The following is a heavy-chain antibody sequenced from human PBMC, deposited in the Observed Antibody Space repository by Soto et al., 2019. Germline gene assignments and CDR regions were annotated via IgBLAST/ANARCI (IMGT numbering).Heavy chain of an antibody. D-gene: IGHD1-1*01. J-gene: IGHJ6*02. CDR1: GFTFDTYA. CDR2: ISYDGSNK. CDR3: AKDRKSAESYNLNIPYYYDGLDV. V-gene: IGHV3-30-3*01. Sequence: QVQLVESGGGVVQPGRSLRLSCAASGFTFDTYAMNWVRQAPGRGLEWVALISYDGSNKYYPDSEQGRFTISRDNSENTLDIEFNSLSAGDTTVYYCAKDRKSAESYNLNIPYYYDGLDVWGQGTTVTVSS.